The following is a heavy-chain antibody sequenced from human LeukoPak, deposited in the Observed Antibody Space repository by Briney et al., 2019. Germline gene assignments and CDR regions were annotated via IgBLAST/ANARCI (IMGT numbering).Heavy chain of an antibody. V-gene: IGHV4-61*01. Sequence: SETLSLTCTVSGGSVSSGSYDWSWIRQPPGKGLEWIGYIYYSRSTNYNPSLKSRVTISVDPSKNQFSLKLSSVTAADTAVYYCARGDYGDQLFDYWGQGTLVTVSS. CDR3: ARGDYGDQLFDY. CDR2: IYYSRST. J-gene: IGHJ4*02. CDR1: GGSVSSGSYD. D-gene: IGHD4-17*01.